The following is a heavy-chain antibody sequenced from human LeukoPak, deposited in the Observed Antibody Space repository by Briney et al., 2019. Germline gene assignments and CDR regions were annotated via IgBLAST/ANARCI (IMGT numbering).Heavy chain of an antibody. D-gene: IGHD3-10*02. J-gene: IGHJ4*02. Sequence: ASVKVSCKASGYTFTSYGISWVRQAPGQGLEWMGWISAYNGNTNYAQKLQGRVTMTTDTSTSTAYMELRSLRSDDAAVYYCARGGRVQYYVALGDYWGQGTLVTVSS. CDR3: ARGGRVQYYVALGDY. CDR1: GYTFTSYG. V-gene: IGHV1-18*01. CDR2: ISAYNGNT.